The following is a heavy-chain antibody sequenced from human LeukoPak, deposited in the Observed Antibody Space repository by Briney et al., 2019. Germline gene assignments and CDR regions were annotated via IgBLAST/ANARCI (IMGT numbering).Heavy chain of an antibody. CDR1: GFTFSSYE. V-gene: IGHV3-48*03. J-gene: IGHJ6*03. CDR2: ISSSTSTI. Sequence: PGGSLRLSCAASGFTFSSYEMNWVRQAPGKGLEWVSYISSSTSTIYYADSVKGRFTISRDNAKNSLYLQMNSLRAEDTAVYYCARLPVVPAAIIYYYYYYMDVWGKGTTVTVSS. D-gene: IGHD2-2*01. CDR3: ARLPVVPAAIIYYYYYYMDV.